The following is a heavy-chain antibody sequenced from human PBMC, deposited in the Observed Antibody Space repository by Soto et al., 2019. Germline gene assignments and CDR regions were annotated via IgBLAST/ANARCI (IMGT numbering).Heavy chain of an antibody. CDR2: IYHSGST. V-gene: IGHV4-30-2*01. CDR1: GGSISSGGYS. Sequence: QLQLQESGSGLVKPSQTLSLTCAVSGGSISSGGYSWSWIRQPPGKGLEWIGYIYHSGSTYYNPSLKSGGPIPVDRAQNQFSLKLSAVTAADTAVYYGARVDYDFWSGYYHNWFDPWGQGTLVTVSS. J-gene: IGHJ5*02. D-gene: IGHD3-3*01. CDR3: ARVDYDFWSGYYHNWFDP.